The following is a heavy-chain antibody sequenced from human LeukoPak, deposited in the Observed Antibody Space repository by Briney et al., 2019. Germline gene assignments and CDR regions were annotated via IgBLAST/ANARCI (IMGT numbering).Heavy chain of an antibody. Sequence: GGSLRLSCAASGFTFSDYYMTWIRQAPGKGLEWVSYISASGSTVYYAASVKGRFTISRDSAKNSLYLQMNSLRAEDTAVYYCARVGSSWYNTPFDYWGQGTLVTVSS. CDR1: GFTFSDYY. V-gene: IGHV3-11*04. D-gene: IGHD6-13*01. CDR3: ARVGSSWYNTPFDY. J-gene: IGHJ4*02. CDR2: ISASGSTV.